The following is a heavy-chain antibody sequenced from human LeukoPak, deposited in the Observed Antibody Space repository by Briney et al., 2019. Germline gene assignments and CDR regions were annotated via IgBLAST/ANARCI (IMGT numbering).Heavy chain of an antibody. CDR3: AKDRYCSSTSCYGVIDY. V-gene: IGHV3-23*01. CDR1: GFTFSSYA. J-gene: IGHJ4*02. D-gene: IGHD2-2*01. CDR2: ISDSGGST. Sequence: GGSLRLSCAASGFTFSSYAMSWVRQAPGKGLEWVSVISDSGGSTYYTDSVKGRFTISRDNSKHTLYLQMNSLPAEDTPVYYCAKDRYCSSTSCYGVIDYWGQGTLVTVSS.